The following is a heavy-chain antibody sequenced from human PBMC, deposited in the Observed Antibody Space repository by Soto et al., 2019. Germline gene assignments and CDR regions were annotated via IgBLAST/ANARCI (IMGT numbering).Heavy chain of an antibody. D-gene: IGHD1-26*01. CDR3: VRGYSDY. V-gene: IGHV3-74*01. CDR1: GFTLSFHW. J-gene: IGHJ4*02. CDR2: INTDGSAT. Sequence: GGSLRLSCAASGFTLSFHWMHWVRQVPGQGLAWVSRINTDGSATNYADSVKGRFTISRDNAKNTVYLQMNSLRAEDTAVYYCVRGYSDYWGQGTLVTVSS.